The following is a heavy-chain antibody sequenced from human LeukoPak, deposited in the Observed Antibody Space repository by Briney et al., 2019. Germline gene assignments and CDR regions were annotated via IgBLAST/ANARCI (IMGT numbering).Heavy chain of an antibody. CDR1: GGSISSSSYY. Sequence: SETLSLTCTVSGGSISSSSYYWGWIRQPPGKGLEWIGSIYYSGSTYYNPSLKSRVTISVDTSKNQFSLKLSSVTTADTAVYYCARDANYYGSGRGDPWGQGTLVTVSS. V-gene: IGHV4-39*02. D-gene: IGHD3-10*01. CDR2: IYYSGST. J-gene: IGHJ5*02. CDR3: ARDANYYGSGRGDP.